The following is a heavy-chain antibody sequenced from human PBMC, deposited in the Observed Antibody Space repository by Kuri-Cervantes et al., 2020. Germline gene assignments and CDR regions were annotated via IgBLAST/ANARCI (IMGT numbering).Heavy chain of an antibody. CDR1: GFTFSSYS. D-gene: IGHD3-3*01. J-gene: IGHJ4*02. CDR2: IYTSGST. V-gene: IGHV4-59*10. Sequence: GSLRLSCAASGFTFSSYSMNWVRQAPGKGLEWIGRIYTSGSTNYNPSLKSRVTMSVDTSKNQFSLKLSSVTAADTAVYYCARSDFWSGYRFGYWGQGTLVTVSS. CDR3: ARSDFWSGYRFGY.